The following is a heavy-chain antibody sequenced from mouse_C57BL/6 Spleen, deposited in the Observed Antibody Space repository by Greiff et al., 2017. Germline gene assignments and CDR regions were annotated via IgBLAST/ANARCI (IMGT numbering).Heavy chain of an antibody. J-gene: IGHJ1*03. D-gene: IGHD1-1*01. Sequence: VQLVESGPGLVQPSQSLSITCTVSGFSLTSYGVHWVRQSPGKGLEWLGVIWSGGSTDYNAAFMSRLSITKDNSKSQVFFKMNSLQADDTAIYYCAKGGSSYWYFDVWGTGTTVTVSS. CDR3: AKGGSSYWYFDV. V-gene: IGHV2-5*01. CDR1: GFSLTSYG. CDR2: IWSGGST.